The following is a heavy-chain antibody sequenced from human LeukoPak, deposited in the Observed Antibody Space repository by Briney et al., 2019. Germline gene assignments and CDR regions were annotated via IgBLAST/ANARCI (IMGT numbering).Heavy chain of an antibody. CDR1: GFNFNDYA. J-gene: IGHJ4*02. CDR3: AKTSPGYTYGLLDY. CDR2: ISWNRNTI. D-gene: IGHD5-18*01. V-gene: IGHV3-9*01. Sequence: GGSLRLSCAASGFNFNDYAMHWVRQVPGKGLEWVSGISWNRNTIGYADSVKGRFAISRDTSKNTLYLQMNSLRVEDTAVYYCAKTSPGYTYGLLDYWGQGTLVTVSS.